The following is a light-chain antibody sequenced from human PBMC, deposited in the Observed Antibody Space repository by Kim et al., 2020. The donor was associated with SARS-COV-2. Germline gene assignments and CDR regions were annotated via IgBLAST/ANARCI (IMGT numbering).Light chain of an antibody. CDR2: DAS. CDR3: QQRGHEPVT. CDR1: QSVSSN. J-gene: IGKJ5*01. Sequence: EIVLTQSPVTLSLSPGERATLSCRASQSVSSNLAWYQQKPAQAPRLLIYDASNRATGIPARFSGSGSGTDFTLTISSLEPEDFAVYYCQQRGHEPVTFGQGTRLEIK. V-gene: IGKV3-11*01.